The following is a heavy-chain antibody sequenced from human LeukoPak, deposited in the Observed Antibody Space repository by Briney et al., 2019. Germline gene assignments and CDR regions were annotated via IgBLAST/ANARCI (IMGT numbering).Heavy chain of an antibody. J-gene: IGHJ4*02. CDR2: TSPKGAGA. CDR1: GYTFTDYY. Sequence: ASVKVPCKVSGYTFTDYYIHWVRQAPGQGLEWMGWTSPKGAGAMSAQKFQGRITITGDTSTSTVYMELDRLTFDDTAVYYCARDNYGILDHWGQGTLVTVSS. CDR3: ARDNYGILDH. V-gene: IGHV1-2*02. D-gene: IGHD4-17*01.